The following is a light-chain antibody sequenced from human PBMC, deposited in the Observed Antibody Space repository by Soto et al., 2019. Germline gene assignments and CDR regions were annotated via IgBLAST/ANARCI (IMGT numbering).Light chain of an antibody. CDR3: QQYNSYSPIT. CDR2: DAS. CDR1: QSISSW. Sequence: IQMTQSPSPLSASVGDRVTLTCPASQSISSWLAWYQQKPGKAPKLLIYDASSLESGVPSRFSGSGSGTEFTLTISSLQPDDFATYYCQQYNSYSPITFGQGTRLEIK. J-gene: IGKJ5*01. V-gene: IGKV1-5*01.